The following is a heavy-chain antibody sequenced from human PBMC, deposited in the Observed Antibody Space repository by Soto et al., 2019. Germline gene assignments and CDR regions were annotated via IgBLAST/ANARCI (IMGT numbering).Heavy chain of an antibody. J-gene: IGHJ4*02. Sequence: LSLTCAVSGGSISSGGYSWSWIRQPPGKGLEWIGYIYHSGSTYYNPSLKSRVTISVDRSKNQFSLKLSSVTAADTAVYYCARVYYDSSGYYYDYWGQGTLVTVSS. V-gene: IGHV4-30-2*01. CDR3: ARVYYDSSGYYYDY. CDR2: IYHSGST. D-gene: IGHD3-22*01. CDR1: GGSISSGGYS.